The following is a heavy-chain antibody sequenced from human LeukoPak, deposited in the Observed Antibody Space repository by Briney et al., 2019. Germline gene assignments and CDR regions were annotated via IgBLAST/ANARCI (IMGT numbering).Heavy chain of an antibody. Sequence: PSETLSLTCSVSGGSISSHYWSWIRQPPGNGLEWFGYIYYTGSTNSNPSLKSRVTISVDTSKNQLSLKLRSVTAADTAVYYCARQDSGTYLNPLDIWGQGTVVTVSS. CDR1: GGSISSHY. D-gene: IGHD1-26*01. V-gene: IGHV4-59*08. J-gene: IGHJ3*02. CDR3: ARQDSGTYLNPLDI. CDR2: IYYTGST.